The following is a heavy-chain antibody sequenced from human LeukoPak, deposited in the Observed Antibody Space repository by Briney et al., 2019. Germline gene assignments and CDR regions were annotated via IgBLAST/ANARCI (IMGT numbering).Heavy chain of an antibody. J-gene: IGHJ4*02. D-gene: IGHD1-26*01. Sequence: GGSLRLSCAASGFTFSTYGMHWVRQAPGKGLEWVAVISYDGSDKYYADSVKGRFTISRDNSKNTLSLQMNSLRPEDTAVYYCAKDGSEWELPDSWGQGTLVTVSS. CDR1: GFTFSTYG. V-gene: IGHV3-30*18. CDR3: AKDGSEWELPDS. CDR2: ISYDGSDK.